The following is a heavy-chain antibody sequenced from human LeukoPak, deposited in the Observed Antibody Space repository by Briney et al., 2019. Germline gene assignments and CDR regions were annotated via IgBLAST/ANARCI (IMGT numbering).Heavy chain of an antibody. V-gene: IGHV3-21*01. D-gene: IGHD3-22*01. Sequence: KAGGTLRLSCAVSGFTFSNYGISWVRQAPGKGLEWVSSISSSSSYIYYADSVKGRFTISRDNAKNSLYLQMNSLRAEDTAVYYCARTTHYDSSGYSFDYWGQGTLVTVSS. CDR2: ISSSSSYI. CDR3: ARTTHYDSSGYSFDY. CDR1: GFTFSNYG. J-gene: IGHJ4*02.